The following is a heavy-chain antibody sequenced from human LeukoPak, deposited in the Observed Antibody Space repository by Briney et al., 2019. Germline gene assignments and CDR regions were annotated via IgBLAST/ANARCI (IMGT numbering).Heavy chain of an antibody. J-gene: IGHJ4*02. V-gene: IGHV3-23*01. CDR3: AKRLDFWSGYPDY. D-gene: IGHD3-3*01. CDR2: INGNGGNT. Sequence: GGSLRLSCAASGFTFANYAMTWVRQAPGERLEWVSSINGNGGNTWAAESVEGRFTISRVNSKNTLYLQMNSLRVGDTAIYYCAKRLDFWSGYPDYWGLGTLVLVSS. CDR1: GFTFANYA.